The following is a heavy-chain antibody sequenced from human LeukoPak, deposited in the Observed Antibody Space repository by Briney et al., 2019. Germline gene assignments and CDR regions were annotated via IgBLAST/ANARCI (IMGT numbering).Heavy chain of an antibody. Sequence: GGSLRLSCEASGFTFNTYSMNWARQAPGKGLEWVSSISSSSSYIYYADSVKGRFTISRDNAKNSLYLQMNSLRAEDTAVYYCARDGGDYLYYYYMDVWGKGTTVTVSS. CDR2: ISSSSSYI. CDR3: ARDGGDYLYYYYMDV. J-gene: IGHJ6*03. V-gene: IGHV3-21*01. CDR1: GFTFNTYS. D-gene: IGHD4-17*01.